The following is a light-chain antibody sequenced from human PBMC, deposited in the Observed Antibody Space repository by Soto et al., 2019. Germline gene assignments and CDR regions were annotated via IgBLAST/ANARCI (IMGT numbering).Light chain of an antibody. J-gene: IGLJ2*01. CDR2: SNN. CDR3: ATWDDSLRAVV. Sequence: QSVLSQPPSASETPGQTINISCSGSSSNIGSSSVHWYRQLPGTAPKLLIFSNNQRPSGVPDRFFGSKSGTSASLAISGLQSEDEADYYCATWDDSLRAVVFGGGTKVTVL. CDR1: SSNIGSSS. V-gene: IGLV1-44*01.